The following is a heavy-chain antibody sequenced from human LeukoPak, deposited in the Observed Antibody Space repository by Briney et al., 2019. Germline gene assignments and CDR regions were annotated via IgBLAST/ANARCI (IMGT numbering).Heavy chain of an antibody. J-gene: IGHJ4*02. Sequence: PSETLSLTCTVSGGSISSGSYYWSRIRQPAGKGLEWIGRIYTSESTNYNPSLKSRVTISVDTSKNQFSLKLSSVTAADTAVYYCARALTGDFDYWGQGTLVTVSS. CDR3: ARALTGDFDY. CDR1: GGSISSGSYY. D-gene: IGHD7-27*01. CDR2: IYTSEST. V-gene: IGHV4-61*02.